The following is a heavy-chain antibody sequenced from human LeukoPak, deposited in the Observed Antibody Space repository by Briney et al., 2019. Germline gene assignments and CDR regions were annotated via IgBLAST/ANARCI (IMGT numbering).Heavy chain of an antibody. CDR2: IYSGGS. Sequence: GGSLRLSCAASGFTVSSDYMSWVRQAPGKGLEWVSVIYSGGSNADSVKGRFTISRDKSKNTVYLQMNSLRFEDTAMYYCARNWFDPWGQGTLSPSAQ. J-gene: IGHJ5*02. V-gene: IGHV3-53*05. CDR1: GFTVSSDY. CDR3: ARNWFDP.